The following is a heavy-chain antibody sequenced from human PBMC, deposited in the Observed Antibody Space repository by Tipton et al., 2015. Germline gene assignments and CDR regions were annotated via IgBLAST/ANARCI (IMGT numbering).Heavy chain of an antibody. Sequence: TLSLTCTVSGYSIRGGHYWGWIRQSPRKGLEWIGSIHHSGDTYYTPPLTGRASISVDASKNKFSLKMSSVTASDTAVYYCARARGRHGGLFDSWGQGILVTVSS. J-gene: IGHJ4*02. D-gene: IGHD4-23*01. CDR3: ARARGRHGGLFDS. CDR1: GYSIRGGHY. V-gene: IGHV4-38-2*02. CDR2: IHHSGDT.